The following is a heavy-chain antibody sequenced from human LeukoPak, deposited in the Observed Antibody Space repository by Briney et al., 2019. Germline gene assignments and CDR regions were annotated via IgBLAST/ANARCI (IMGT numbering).Heavy chain of an antibody. CDR2: IIPILGIA. D-gene: IGHD6-6*01. V-gene: IGHV1-69*04. CDR3: ASIAARRAVGFDP. CDR1: GGTFSSYA. J-gene: IGHJ5*02. Sequence: ASVKVSCKASGGTFSSYAISWVRQAPGQGLEWMGRIIPILGIANYAQKFQGRVTITADKSTSTAYMELSSLRSEDTAVYYCASIAARRAVGFDPWGQGTLVTVSS.